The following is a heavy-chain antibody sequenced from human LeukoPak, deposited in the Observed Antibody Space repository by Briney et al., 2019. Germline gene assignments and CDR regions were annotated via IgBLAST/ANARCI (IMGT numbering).Heavy chain of an antibody. D-gene: IGHD5-18*01. Sequence: SETLSLTCTVSGGSISSSSYYWSWIRQPAGKGLEWIGEIYHSGSTNYNPSLKSRVTISVDKSKNQFSLKLSSVTAADTAVYYCARNLQGYSYGYDYWGQGTLVTVSS. V-gene: IGHV4-61*05. J-gene: IGHJ4*02. CDR2: IYHSGST. CDR3: ARNLQGYSYGYDY. CDR1: GGSISSSSYY.